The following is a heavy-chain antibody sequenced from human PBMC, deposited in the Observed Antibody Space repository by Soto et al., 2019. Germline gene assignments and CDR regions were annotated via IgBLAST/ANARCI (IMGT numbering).Heavy chain of an antibody. D-gene: IGHD5-12*01. V-gene: IGHV3-23*01. CDR3: AKVYPYSGYPDY. Sequence: GSLRLSSAASGFTFSSYAMSWVRQAPGKGLEWVSAISGSGGSTYYADSVKGRFTISRDNSKNTLYLQMNSLRAEDTAVYYCAKVYPYSGYPDYWGQGTLVTVSS. CDR1: GFTFSSYA. CDR2: ISGSGGST. J-gene: IGHJ4*02.